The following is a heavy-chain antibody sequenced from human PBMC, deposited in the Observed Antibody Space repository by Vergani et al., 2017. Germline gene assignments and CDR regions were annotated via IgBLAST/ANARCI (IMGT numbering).Heavy chain of an antibody. CDR2: IYYSGNT. J-gene: IGHJ3*02. CDR3: ASHHIEVVTGGAFDI. CDR1: GGSISSSSYY. D-gene: IGHD2-21*02. V-gene: IGHV4-39*01. Sequence: QLQLQESGPGLVKPSETLSLPRTVSGGSISSSSYYWGWIRQPPGKGLEWIGSIYYSGNTYYNPSLQSRLTISVDTSKNQFSLKLSSLTAADTAVYYCASHHIEVVTGGAFDIWGQGTMVTVSS.